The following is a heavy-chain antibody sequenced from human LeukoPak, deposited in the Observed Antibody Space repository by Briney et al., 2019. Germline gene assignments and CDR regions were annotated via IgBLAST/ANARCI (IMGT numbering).Heavy chain of an antibody. J-gene: IGHJ4*02. D-gene: IGHD1-26*01. V-gene: IGHV1-3*01. CDR1: GYTFTSYA. Sequence: ASVKVSCKASGYTFTSYAMHWVRQAPGQRLEWMGWINAGNGNTKYSQKFQGGVTITRDTSASTAYMELSSLRSEDTAVYYCARKWAHSGSYPQGFDYWGQGTLVTVSS. CDR3: ARKWAHSGSYPQGFDY. CDR2: INAGNGNT.